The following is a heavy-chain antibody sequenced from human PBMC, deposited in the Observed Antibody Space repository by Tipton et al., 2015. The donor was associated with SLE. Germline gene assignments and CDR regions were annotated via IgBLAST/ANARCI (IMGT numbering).Heavy chain of an antibody. Sequence: TLSLTCAVYGGSFSGYYWSWIRQPPGKGLVWIGQTNPSGNTNYNPSLKSRVTISVDTSNNQLSLKLSSVTAADTAVFYCARGGRNFPSGWFDSWGQGLLVTVSS. CDR1: GGSFSGYY. J-gene: IGHJ5*01. V-gene: IGHV4-34*01. D-gene: IGHD1-14*01. CDR2: TNPSGNT. CDR3: ARGGRNFPSGWFDS.